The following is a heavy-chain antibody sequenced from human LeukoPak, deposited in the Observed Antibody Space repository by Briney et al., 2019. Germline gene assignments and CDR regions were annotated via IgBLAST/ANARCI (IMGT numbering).Heavy chain of an antibody. V-gene: IGHV3-9*01. J-gene: IGHJ4*02. CDR1: GFTFDDYS. D-gene: IGHD2-15*01. CDR2: INWNSGTI. CDR3: TKMRRGGGGLDI. Sequence: GXSLRLSCAASGFTFDDYSMQWVRQAPGKGLEWVSGINWNSGTIVYADSVKGRFTISRDNDKNSLYLQMNSLRAEDTALYYCTKMRRGGGGLDIWGQGTLVTVSA.